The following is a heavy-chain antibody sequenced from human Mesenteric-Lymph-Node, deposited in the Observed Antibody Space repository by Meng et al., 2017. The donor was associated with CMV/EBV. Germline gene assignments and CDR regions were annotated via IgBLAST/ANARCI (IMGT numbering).Heavy chain of an antibody. D-gene: IGHD1-14*01. CDR3: ARDAMWKPVDY. Sequence: GGSLRLSCAASGFSFSNYYMTWVRQAPGKGLEWVANIKHDSSIKNYGDSVKGRFTISRDNGKNLLYLQVNSLRAEDTAVYFCARDAMWKPVDYWGQGTLVTVSS. CDR2: IKHDSSIK. V-gene: IGHV3-7*01. CDR1: GFSFSNYY. J-gene: IGHJ4*02.